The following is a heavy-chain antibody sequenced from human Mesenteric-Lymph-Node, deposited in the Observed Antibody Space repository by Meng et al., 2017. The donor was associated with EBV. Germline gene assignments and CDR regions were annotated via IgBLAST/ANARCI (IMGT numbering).Heavy chain of an antibody. CDR2: VYYSGST. CDR1: GGSVSSTSYY. V-gene: IGHV4-61*01. CDR3: ARENPARGNWFDP. Sequence: QVRLQKAGTGLVEPSEPLSLTCTVSGGSVSSTSYYWSWIRQPPGKRLEWIGYVYYSGSTNYNPSLKSRVTISVDTSKNQFSLNLYSVTAADTAVYYCARENPARGNWFDPWGQGALVTVSS. D-gene: IGHD3-10*01. J-gene: IGHJ5*02.